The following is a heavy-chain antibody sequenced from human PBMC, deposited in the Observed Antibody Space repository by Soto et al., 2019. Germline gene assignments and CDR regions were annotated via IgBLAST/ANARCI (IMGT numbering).Heavy chain of an antibody. CDR3: AKPQKLQYSRSSLHYFYHGMDV. V-gene: IGHV3-30*18. D-gene: IGHD6-6*01. Sequence: QAQLVESGGAVVQPGRSLRLSCVASGFPLRTYAMHWVRQAPGKGLEWVAVISYDGSNEYYADSVKGRFAISKDNSKNTLYLQMNSLRREDTATCYCAKPQKLQYSRSSLHYFYHGMDVWGQGTTVTVSS. CDR2: ISYDGSNE. CDR1: GFPLRTYA. J-gene: IGHJ6*02.